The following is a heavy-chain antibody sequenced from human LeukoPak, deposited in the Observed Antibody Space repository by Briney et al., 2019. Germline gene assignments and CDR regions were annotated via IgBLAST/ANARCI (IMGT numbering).Heavy chain of an antibody. V-gene: IGHV1-69*05. CDR1: GGTFSSYA. D-gene: IGHD3-22*01. CDR2: IIPIFGTA. J-gene: IGHJ4*02. CDR3: ASSRHYYDSSGLY. Sequence: SVKVSCKASGGTFSSYAISWVRQAPGQGLEWMGGIIPIFGTANYAQKFQGRVTITTDESTSTAYMELSSLRSEGTAVYYCASSRHYYDSSGLYWGQGTLVTVSS.